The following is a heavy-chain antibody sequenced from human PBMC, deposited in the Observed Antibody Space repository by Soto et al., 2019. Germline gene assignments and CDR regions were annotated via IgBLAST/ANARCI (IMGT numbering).Heavy chain of an antibody. V-gene: IGHV1-69*13. CDR3: ARTFYYDSGGSLPNVNLSFDY. Sequence: SVKVSCKASGGTFSSYAISWVRQAPGQGLEWMGGIIPIFGTANYAQKFQGRVTITADESTSTAYMELSSLRSEDTAVYYCARTFYYDSGGSLPNVNLSFDYWGKGTLVTV. CDR2: IIPIFGTA. CDR1: GGTFSSYA. D-gene: IGHD3-22*01. J-gene: IGHJ4*02.